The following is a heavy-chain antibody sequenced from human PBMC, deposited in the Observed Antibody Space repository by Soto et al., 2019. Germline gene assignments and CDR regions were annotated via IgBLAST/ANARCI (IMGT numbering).Heavy chain of an antibody. CDR3: AKDPGEIIRGVKNFDY. Sequence: QVQLVESGGGVVQPGRSLRLSCAASGFTFSSYGMHWVRQAPGKGLVWVAVISYDGSNKYYADPVKGRFTISRDNSKNTLYLQMNSLIAEDKAVYYCAKDPGEIIRGVKNFDYWGQGTLVTVSS. J-gene: IGHJ4*02. V-gene: IGHV3-30*18. CDR1: GFTFSSYG. CDR2: ISYDGSNK. D-gene: IGHD1-26*01.